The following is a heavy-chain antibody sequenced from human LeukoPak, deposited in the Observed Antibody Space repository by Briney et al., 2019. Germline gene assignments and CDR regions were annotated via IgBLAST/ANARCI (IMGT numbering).Heavy chain of an antibody. CDR2: FDPEGGET. J-gene: IGHJ4*02. D-gene: IGHD3-3*01. V-gene: IGHV1-24*01. CDR1: GYTLTELS. CDR3: ATVRGRFFTVLVISEYYFDY. Sequence: ASVKVSCKVSGYTLTELSMHWVRQAPGKGLEWMGGFDPEGGETIYAQKFQGRVTMTEDTSTDAAYMELSSLRSEDTAVYYCATVRGRFFTVLVISEYYFDYWGQGTLVTVSS.